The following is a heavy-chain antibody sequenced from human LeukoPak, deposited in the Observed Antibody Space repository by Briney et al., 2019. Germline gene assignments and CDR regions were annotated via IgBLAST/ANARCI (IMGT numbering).Heavy chain of an antibody. Sequence: GGSLRLSCAASGFTFSSYWMSWVRQAPGKGLEWVANIKQDGSEKYYVDSVKGRFTISRDNAKNSLYLQMNSLRAEDTAVYYCARDTSPGMEWLLPHYYYYYGMDVWGQGTTVTVSS. V-gene: IGHV3-7*01. J-gene: IGHJ6*02. CDR1: GFTFSSYW. CDR3: ARDTSPGMEWLLPHYYYYYGMDV. CDR2: IKQDGSEK. D-gene: IGHD3-3*01.